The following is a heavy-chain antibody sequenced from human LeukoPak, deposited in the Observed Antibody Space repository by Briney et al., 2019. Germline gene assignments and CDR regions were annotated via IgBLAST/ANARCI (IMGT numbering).Heavy chain of an antibody. Sequence: PGGSLRLSCVASGFTFSSYTMHWVRQAPGKGLEWVAVISYDGSRKYYADSVRGRFAISRDNSENTLYLQMNSLSAEDTAVYYCARDRYSSSWEHFDLWGQGTLVTVSS. CDR2: ISYDGSRK. CDR1: GFTFSSYT. V-gene: IGHV3-30*09. D-gene: IGHD6-13*01. CDR3: ARDRYSSSWEHFDL. J-gene: IGHJ4*02.